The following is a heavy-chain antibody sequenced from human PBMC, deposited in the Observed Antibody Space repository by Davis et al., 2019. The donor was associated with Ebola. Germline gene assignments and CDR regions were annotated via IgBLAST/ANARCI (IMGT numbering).Heavy chain of an antibody. Sequence: AASVKVSCKASGGTFSSYAISWVRQAPGQGLEWMGGIIPIFGTANYAQKFQGRVTITADKSTSTAYMELSSLRSEDTAVYYCARDRGDYAPFDYWGQGTLVTVSS. CDR1: GGTFSSYA. CDR2: IIPIFGTA. CDR3: ARDRGDYAPFDY. D-gene: IGHD4-17*01. J-gene: IGHJ4*02. V-gene: IGHV1-69*06.